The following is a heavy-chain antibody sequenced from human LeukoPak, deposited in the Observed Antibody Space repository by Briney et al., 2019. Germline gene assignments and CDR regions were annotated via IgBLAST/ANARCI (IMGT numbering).Heavy chain of an antibody. Sequence: SETLSLTCSVSDGAIAGYSWSWIRQAPGKGLEWIGYIYYSGDTNYNPSLQSRVTVSVDTSKNQFSLKLSSVTAADTAVYYCAREAAVAYGSGWYFFDYWGQGTLVTVSS. D-gene: IGHD6-19*01. CDR3: AREAAVAYGSGWYFFDY. J-gene: IGHJ4*02. CDR1: DGAIAGYS. CDR2: IYYSGDT. V-gene: IGHV4-59*12.